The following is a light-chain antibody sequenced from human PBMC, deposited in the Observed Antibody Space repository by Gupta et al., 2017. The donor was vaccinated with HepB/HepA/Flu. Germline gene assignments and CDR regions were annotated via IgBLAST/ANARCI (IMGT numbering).Light chain of an antibody. CDR2: WAS. Sequence: DIVMTQSPDSLAVSLGERATINCKSSQSVLYSSNNKNYLAWYQQKPGQPPKLLIYWASTRVSGVPDRFSGRGSGTDFTLTISSLQAEDVAVYYCQQDTSTRWTFGQGTKVEIK. V-gene: IGKV4-1*01. CDR3: QQDTSTRWT. J-gene: IGKJ1*01. CDR1: QSVLYSSNNKNY.